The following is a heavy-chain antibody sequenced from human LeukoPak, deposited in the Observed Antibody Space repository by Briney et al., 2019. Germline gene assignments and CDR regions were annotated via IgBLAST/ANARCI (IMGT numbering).Heavy chain of an antibody. CDR3: ARDQSSSWSFDYYGMDV. D-gene: IGHD6-13*01. Sequence: GRSLRLSYAASGFTFSSYAMHWVRQAPGKGLEWVAVISYDGSNKYYADSVKGRFTISRDNSKNTLYLQMNSLRAEDTAVYYCARDQSSSWSFDYYGMDVWGQGTTVTVSS. V-gene: IGHV3-30-3*01. CDR1: GFTFSSYA. CDR2: ISYDGSNK. J-gene: IGHJ6*02.